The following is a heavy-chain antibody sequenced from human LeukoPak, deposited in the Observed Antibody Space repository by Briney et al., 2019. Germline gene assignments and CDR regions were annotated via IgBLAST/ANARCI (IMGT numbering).Heavy chain of an antibody. CDR2: IKQDGSEK. V-gene: IGHV3-7*01. CDR1: GFTFSSYW. CDR3: ARSRYSSSSANYYYYMDV. Sequence: GGSLRLSCAASGFTFSSYWMTWVRQAPGKGLECVANIKQDGSEKYSVDSVKGRFTISRDNAKNSLFLQMNSLRAEDTAVYYCARSRYSSSSANYYYYMDVWGKGTTVTVSS. J-gene: IGHJ6*03. D-gene: IGHD6-6*01.